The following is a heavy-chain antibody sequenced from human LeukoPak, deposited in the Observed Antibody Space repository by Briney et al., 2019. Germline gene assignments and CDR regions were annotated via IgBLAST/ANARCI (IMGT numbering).Heavy chain of an antibody. CDR1: GYTLTELS. D-gene: IGHD3-16*01. CDR2: FDPEDGET. CDR3: ATSYVVAHWFDP. J-gene: IGHJ5*02. V-gene: IGHV1-24*01. Sequence: ASVKVSCKVSGYTLTELSMHWVRQAPGKGLEWMEGFDPEDGETIYAQKFQGRVTMTEDTSTDTAYMELSSLRSEDTAVYYCATSYVVAHWFDPWGQGTLVTVSS.